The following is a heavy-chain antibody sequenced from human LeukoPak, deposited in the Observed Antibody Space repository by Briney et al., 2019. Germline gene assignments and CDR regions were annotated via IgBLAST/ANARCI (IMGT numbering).Heavy chain of an antibody. Sequence: ASVKVSCKASGYTFTSYYMHWVRQAPGQGLEWMRIINPTTRSTSYAQKFQGRVTMTRDTSTSTVYMELSSLRSEDTAVYYCARDPPLGLGTPEYYFDSWGQGTLVTVSS. CDR2: INPTTRST. V-gene: IGHV1-46*01. J-gene: IGHJ4*02. CDR3: ARDPPLGLGTPEYYFDS. CDR1: GYTFTSYY. D-gene: IGHD3-16*01.